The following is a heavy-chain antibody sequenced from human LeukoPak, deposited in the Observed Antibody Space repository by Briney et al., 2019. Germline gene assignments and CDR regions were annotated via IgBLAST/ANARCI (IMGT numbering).Heavy chain of an antibody. V-gene: IGHV4-38-2*02. Sequence: PSETLSLTCTVSGYSISSGYYWGWIRQPPGKGLEWIGSIYHSGSTYYNPSLESQVSISIDTSKNQFSLRLTSVTAADTAVYYCARQTGSGLFILPGGQGTLVTVSS. J-gene: IGHJ4*02. CDR1: GYSISSGYY. D-gene: IGHD3/OR15-3a*01. CDR3: ARQTGSGLFILP. CDR2: IYHSGST.